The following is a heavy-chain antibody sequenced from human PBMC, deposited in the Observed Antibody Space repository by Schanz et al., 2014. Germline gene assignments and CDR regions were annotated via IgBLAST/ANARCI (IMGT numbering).Heavy chain of an antibody. CDR2: IVGGGGRT. CDR3: ARDRDQWDGNFCDF. V-gene: IGHV3-23*01. D-gene: IGHD1-26*01. CDR1: GFTFSGYA. J-gene: IGHJ4*02. Sequence: EVQLLESGGGLVQPGGSLRISCAASGFTFSGYAMSWVRQAPGKGLEWVSSIVGGGGRTYYADSVKGRFTISRDNSKNTLYLQMNSLRVEDTAVYYCARDRDQWDGNFCDFWGQGTLVTVSS.